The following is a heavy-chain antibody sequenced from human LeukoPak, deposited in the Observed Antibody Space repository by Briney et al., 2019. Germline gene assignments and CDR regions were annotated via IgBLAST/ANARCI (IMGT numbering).Heavy chain of an antibody. CDR2: ISSRNTYI. CDR1: GFIFSSYS. Sequence: GGSLRLSCAASGFIFSSYSMNWVRQAPGKGLEWVSSISSRNTYIYYADLAKGRFTISRDNAKNSLYLQMNSLRAEDTAVYYCARHESGGYWGYDYWGQGTPVTVSS. J-gene: IGHJ4*02. D-gene: IGHD1-26*01. V-gene: IGHV3-21*01. CDR3: ARHESGGYWGYDY.